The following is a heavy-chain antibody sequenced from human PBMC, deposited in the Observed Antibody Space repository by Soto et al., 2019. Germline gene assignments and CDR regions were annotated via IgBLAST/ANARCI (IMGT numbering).Heavy chain of an antibody. CDR2: TYYRSRFFS. CDR1: GHSVSTYSAA. Sequence: SQTLSLTFAISGHSVSTYSAAWNRIRQAPSGGLEWLRRTYYRSRFFSAYAGSVNIRIIIHPNTSKNQFSLQLKSVTPEDTTVYYWVRGRYSSSGWFDPWGQGTPVTVSS. V-gene: IGHV6-1*01. CDR3: VRGRYSSSGWFDP. J-gene: IGHJ5*02. D-gene: IGHD6-6*01.